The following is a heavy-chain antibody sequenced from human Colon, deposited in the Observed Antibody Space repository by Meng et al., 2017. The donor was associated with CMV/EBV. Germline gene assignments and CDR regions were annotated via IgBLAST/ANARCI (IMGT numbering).Heavy chain of an antibody. Sequence: SETLSLTCTVSGGSISSYYWNWIRQPPGKGLEWIGYIHYTGSTIHNPSLRSRVTISLDMSKNQFSLKLSSVTAADTAVYYCTNGMRGSRGGQGTLVTVSS. V-gene: IGHV4-59*01. CDR2: IHYTGST. CDR1: GGSISSYY. CDR3: TNGMRGSR. J-gene: IGHJ4*02. D-gene: IGHD1-1*01.